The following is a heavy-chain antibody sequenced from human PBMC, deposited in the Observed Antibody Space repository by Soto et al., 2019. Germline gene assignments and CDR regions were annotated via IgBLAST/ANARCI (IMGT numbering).Heavy chain of an antibody. CDR3: TREEEAPTPEYYYYGMDV. Sequence: GGSLRLSCTASGFTFGDYAMSWFRQAPGKGLEWVGFIRSKAYGGTTEYAASVKGRFTISRDDSKSIAYLQMNSLKTEDTAVYYCTREEEAPTPEYYYYGMDVWGQGTTVTVSS. CDR2: IRSKAYGGTT. CDR1: GFTFGDYA. V-gene: IGHV3-49*03. J-gene: IGHJ6*02.